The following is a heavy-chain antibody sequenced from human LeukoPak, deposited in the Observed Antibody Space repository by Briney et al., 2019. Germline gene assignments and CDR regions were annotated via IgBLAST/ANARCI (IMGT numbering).Heavy chain of an antibody. CDR3: AREIRSRGGFDY. CDR1: GVSFSGYY. CDR2: INHSGST. V-gene: IGHV4-34*01. Sequence: PSETLSLTCAVYGVSFSGYYWSWIRQPPGKGLEWIGEINHSGSTNYNPSLKSRVTISVDTSKNQFSLKLSSVTAADTAVYYCAREIRSRGGFDYWGQGTLVTVSS. J-gene: IGHJ4*02. D-gene: IGHD4-17*01.